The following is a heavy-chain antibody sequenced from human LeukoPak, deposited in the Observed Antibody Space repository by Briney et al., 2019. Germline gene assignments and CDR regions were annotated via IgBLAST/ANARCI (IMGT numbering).Heavy chain of an antibody. Sequence: PSETLSLTCTVSGGSISSYNWCWIRQPAGPGLEWIGRIYTTGNTNYNPSLKSRVTMSVDTSKNQCSLKVTSVTAADTAVYYCARDSFYGSGSYHFDPWGQGTLVTVSS. CDR3: ARDSFYGSGSYHFDP. CDR1: GGSISSYN. J-gene: IGHJ5*02. V-gene: IGHV4-4*07. CDR2: IYTTGNT. D-gene: IGHD3-10*01.